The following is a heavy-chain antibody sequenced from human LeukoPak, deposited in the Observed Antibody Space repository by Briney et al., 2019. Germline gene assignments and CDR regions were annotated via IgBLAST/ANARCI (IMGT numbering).Heavy chain of an antibody. CDR2: INTNTGNP. J-gene: IGHJ4*02. CDR1: GYTFTSYG. D-gene: IGHD2-2*01. V-gene: IGHV7-4-1*02. Sequence: ASVKVSCKASGYTFTSYGISWVRQAPGQGLEWMGWINTNTGNPTYAQGFTGRFVFSLDTSVSTAYLQISSLKAEDTAVYYCARDWDHCSSSSCTTPSLDYWGQGTLVTVSS. CDR3: ARDWDHCSSSSCTTPSLDY.